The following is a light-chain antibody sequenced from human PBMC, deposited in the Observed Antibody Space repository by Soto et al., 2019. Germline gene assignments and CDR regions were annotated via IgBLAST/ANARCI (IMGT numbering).Light chain of an antibody. J-gene: IGKJ5*01. Sequence: DIQMTQSASTLSASVGDRVTITCRASQSISSWLAWYQQKPGKAPKLLIYDASSLESGVPSRFSGSGSGTEFTLTISSLQPDDFATYYCQQYNSYSLITFGQGTRLAVK. V-gene: IGKV1-5*01. CDR2: DAS. CDR3: QQYNSYSLIT. CDR1: QSISSW.